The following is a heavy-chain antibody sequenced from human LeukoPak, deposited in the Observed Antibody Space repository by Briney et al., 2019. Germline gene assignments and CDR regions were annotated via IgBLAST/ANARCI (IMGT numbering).Heavy chain of an antibody. CDR1: IFTFSNYA. Sequence: GVPLTLPCTASIFTFSNYARSGPPRAPGRGREGVSLISSSDCSKYYAHSVKGRFTISRDNSKNTLSLQMNSLRAEDTAVYYCARDHVVGRLRYFDWLHERGVDYWGQGTLVTVSS. V-gene: IGHV3-23*01. D-gene: IGHD3-9*01. CDR2: ISSSDCSK. CDR3: ARDHVVGRLRYFDWLHERGVDY. J-gene: IGHJ4*02.